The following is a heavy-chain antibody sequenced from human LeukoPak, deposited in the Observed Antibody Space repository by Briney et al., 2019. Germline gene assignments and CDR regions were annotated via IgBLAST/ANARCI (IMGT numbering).Heavy chain of an antibody. J-gene: IGHJ4*02. CDR2: INPNSGGT. Sequence: ASVKVSCKASGYTFTGYYMHWVRQAPGQGLEWMGWINPNSGGTNYAQKFQGRVTMTRDTSISTAYMELSRLRSDDTAVYYCASLVHSSGWYYFDYWGQGTLVTVSS. CDR3: ASLVHSSGWYYFDY. V-gene: IGHV1-2*02. CDR1: GYTFTGYY. D-gene: IGHD6-19*01.